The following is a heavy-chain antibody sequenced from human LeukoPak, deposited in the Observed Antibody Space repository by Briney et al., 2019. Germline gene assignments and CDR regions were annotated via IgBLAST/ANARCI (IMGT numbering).Heavy chain of an antibody. Sequence: GGSLRLSCAVSGFTFSSWWMTWVRQAPGKGLEWVANIKQDGSEKNYVDSVKGRFTISRDNSRNAVFLQMISPRDDDTAIYYCAKIERWLVHGFDLWGRGTLVTVSS. V-gene: IGHV3-7*03. CDR2: IKQDGSEK. J-gene: IGHJ2*01. D-gene: IGHD6-19*01. CDR1: GFTFSSWW. CDR3: AKIERWLVHGFDL.